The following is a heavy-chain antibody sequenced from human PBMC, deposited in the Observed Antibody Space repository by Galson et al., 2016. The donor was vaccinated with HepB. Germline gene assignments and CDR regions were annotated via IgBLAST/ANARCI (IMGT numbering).Heavy chain of an antibody. CDR3: SRDQTQWGPTTLDY. Sequence: SLRLSCAASGFTFSTYWMHWVRQAPGKGLVWVSRISSDGSQTHYAESVEGRFTISRDNAKNTLYLQMNSLRGEDTAVYYCSRDQTQWGPTTLDYWGQGTLATVSS. CDR1: GFTFSTYW. CDR2: ISSDGSQT. D-gene: IGHD1-26*01. J-gene: IGHJ4*02. V-gene: IGHV3-74*01.